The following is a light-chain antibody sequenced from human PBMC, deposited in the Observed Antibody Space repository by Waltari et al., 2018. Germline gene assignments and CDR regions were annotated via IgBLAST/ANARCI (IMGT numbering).Light chain of an antibody. Sequence: SYELTQPPSVSVSPGQTASITCSGHNLGEKSVCWFQKRPGQPPVLVMYQDNKRPSGFPERFSGSNSGNTATLTISGAQAMDEADYYCQAWDNSAGVFGGGTKLTVL. J-gene: IGLJ3*02. CDR3: QAWDNSAGV. CDR2: QDN. CDR1: NLGEKS. V-gene: IGLV3-1*01.